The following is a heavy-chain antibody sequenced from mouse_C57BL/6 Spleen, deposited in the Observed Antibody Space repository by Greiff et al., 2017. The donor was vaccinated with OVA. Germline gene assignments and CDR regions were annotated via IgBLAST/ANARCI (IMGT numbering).Heavy chain of an antibody. CDR1: GFTFSSYA. CDR3: ARDPGDYDEVFAY. Sequence: EVKLQESGGGLVKPGGSLKLSCAASGFTFSSYAMSWVRQTPEKRLEWVATISDGGSYTYYPDNVKGRFTISRDNAKNNLYLQMSHLKSEDTAMYYCARDPGDYDEVFAYWGQGTLVTVAA. J-gene: IGHJ3*01. D-gene: IGHD2-4*01. V-gene: IGHV5-4*01. CDR2: ISDGGSYT.